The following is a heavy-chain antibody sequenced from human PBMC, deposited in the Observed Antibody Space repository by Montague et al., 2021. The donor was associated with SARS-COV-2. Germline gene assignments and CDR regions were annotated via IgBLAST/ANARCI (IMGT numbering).Heavy chain of an antibody. CDR2: IYYSGST. CDR1: GGSISSYY. J-gene: IGHJ5*02. Sequence: SETLSLTCTVSGGSISSYYWSWIRQPPGKGLEWIGYIYYSGSTNYNPSLKSRVIISVDTSKNQFSLKLSSVTAADTAVYYCARSSPDRYFDWLLFPPGWFDPWGQGTLVTVSS. V-gene: IGHV4-59*08. D-gene: IGHD3-9*01. CDR3: ARSSPDRYFDWLLFPPGWFDP.